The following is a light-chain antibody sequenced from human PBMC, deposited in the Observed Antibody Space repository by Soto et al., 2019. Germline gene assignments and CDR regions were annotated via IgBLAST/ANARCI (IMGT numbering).Light chain of an antibody. CDR1: QSVSVRH. CDR3: QQYGDSRIT. CDR2: GAS. Sequence: IVLTQSPGTLSLSPGERATLSCRASQSVSVRHLAWYHQKPGQAPRLLIYGASSRATGIPDRISGTGSGTDFTLTISRLEPEDFAVYYCQQYGDSRITFGQGTRLEIK. V-gene: IGKV3-20*01. J-gene: IGKJ5*01.